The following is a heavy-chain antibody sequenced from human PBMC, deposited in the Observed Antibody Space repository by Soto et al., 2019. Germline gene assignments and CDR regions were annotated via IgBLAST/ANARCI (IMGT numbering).Heavy chain of an antibody. V-gene: IGHV3-53*01. CDR3: ARDQFYCSASSNNLYSYYYGMDV. J-gene: IGHJ6*02. Sequence: GGSLRLSCTASGFTVSSNYMNWVRQAPGKGLEWVSCLYSDSSTYYADSVKGRFTISRDNSKNTLYLHMSSLRVEDTAVYYCARDQFYCSASSNNLYSYYYGMDVWGRGTTVTVSS. CDR2: LYSDSST. CDR1: GFTVSSNY. D-gene: IGHD3-10*01.